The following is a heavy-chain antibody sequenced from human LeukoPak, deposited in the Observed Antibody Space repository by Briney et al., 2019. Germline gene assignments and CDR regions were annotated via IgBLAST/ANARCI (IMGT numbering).Heavy chain of an antibody. CDR3: ARATLELEPGFLFDY. J-gene: IGHJ4*02. CDR2: IYYSGST. D-gene: IGHD1-7*01. CDR1: GDSISSYY. V-gene: IGHV4-59*01. Sequence: PSETLSLTCTVSGDSISSYYWSWIRQPPGKGLEWIGYIYYSGSTNYNPSLKSRVTISVDTSKNQFSLKLSSVTAADTAVYYCARATLELEPGFLFDYWGQGTLVTVSS.